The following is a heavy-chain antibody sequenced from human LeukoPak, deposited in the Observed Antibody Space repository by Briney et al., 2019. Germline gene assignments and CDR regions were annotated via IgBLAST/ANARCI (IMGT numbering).Heavy chain of an antibody. Sequence: ASVKVSCKASGYTFTSYGISWVRQAPGQGLEWMGWISAYNGNTNYAQKLQGRVTMTTDTSTSTAYMELRSLRSDDTAVYYCAREDYDILTGYYFFDHWGQGTLVTVSS. CDR3: AREDYDILTGYYFFDH. CDR2: ISAYNGNT. V-gene: IGHV1-18*04. J-gene: IGHJ4*02. CDR1: GYTFTSYG. D-gene: IGHD3-9*01.